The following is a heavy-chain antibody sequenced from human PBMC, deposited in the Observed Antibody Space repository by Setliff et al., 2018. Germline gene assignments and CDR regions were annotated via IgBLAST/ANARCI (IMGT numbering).Heavy chain of an antibody. CDR3: ARGLNSESWTFRY. CDR2: INYSGST. J-gene: IGHJ4*02. Sequence: PSETLSLTCSVLGDSLSSGTQYWAWIRQPPGKGLEWIGNINYSGSTYYNPSLKSRVTMSVDASKNQFSLNLNSVTAADTAIYYCARGLNSESWTFRYWSQGILVTVSS. V-gene: IGHV4-39*01. CDR1: GDSLSSGTQY. D-gene: IGHD1-26*01.